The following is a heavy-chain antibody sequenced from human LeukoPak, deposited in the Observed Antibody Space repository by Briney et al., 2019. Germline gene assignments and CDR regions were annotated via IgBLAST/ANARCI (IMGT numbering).Heavy chain of an antibody. CDR1: GGSISSSSYY. CDR2: IYYSGST. J-gene: IGHJ5*02. CDR3: ARSVGANH. V-gene: IGHV4-39*01. D-gene: IGHD1-26*01. Sequence: NPSETLSLTCTVSGGSISSSSYYWGWIRQPPGKGLEWIGSIYYSGSTYYNPSLKSRVTISVDTSKNQFSLKLSSVTAADTAVYYCARSVGANHWGQGTLVTVSS.